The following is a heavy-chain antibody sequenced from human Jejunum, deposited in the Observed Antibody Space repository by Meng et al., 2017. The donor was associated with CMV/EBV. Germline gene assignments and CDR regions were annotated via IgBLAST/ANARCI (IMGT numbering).Heavy chain of an antibody. CDR2: INPSGVST. V-gene: IGHV1-46*03. CDR1: GDTFTSYY. Sequence: QVQVLPSGAEGKKPGASVKVSCQASGDTFTSYYIHWVRQAPGQGLEWMGKINPSGVSTSYAQKFQGRVTMTRDTSTSAVYMELSSLKSEDTAVYYCTRGGGGSGGRFDYWGQGTLVTVSS. J-gene: IGHJ4*02. D-gene: IGHD6-19*01. CDR3: TRGGGGSGGRFDY.